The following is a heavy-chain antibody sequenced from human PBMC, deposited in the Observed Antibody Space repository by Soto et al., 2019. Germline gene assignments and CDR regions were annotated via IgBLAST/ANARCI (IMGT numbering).Heavy chain of an antibody. J-gene: IGHJ4*02. CDR3: ARDGEFRYSYCTYYFDY. CDR2: ISYDGSNK. Sequence: QVQLVESGGGVVQPGRSLRLSCAASGFTFSSYAMHWVRQAPGKGLEWVAVISYDGSNKYYADSVKGRFTISRDNSKNTLYLQMNSLRAEDTAVYYCARDGEFRYSYCTYYFDYWGQGTLVTVSS. CDR1: GFTFSSYA. V-gene: IGHV3-30-3*01. D-gene: IGHD5-18*01.